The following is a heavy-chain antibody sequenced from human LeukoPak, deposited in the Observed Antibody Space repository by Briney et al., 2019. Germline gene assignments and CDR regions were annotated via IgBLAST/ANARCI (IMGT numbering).Heavy chain of an antibody. CDR3: ARDTAAATVDY. J-gene: IGHJ4*02. V-gene: IGHV4-31*03. CDR1: GGSISSGGYY. D-gene: IGHD6-13*01. Sequence: SQTLSLTCTVSGGSISSGGYYWSWIRQHPGKGLEWIGYIYYSGSTYYNPSLKSRVTISVDTSKNQFSLKLSFVTAADTAVYYCARDTAAATVDYWGQGTLVTVSS. CDR2: IYYSGST.